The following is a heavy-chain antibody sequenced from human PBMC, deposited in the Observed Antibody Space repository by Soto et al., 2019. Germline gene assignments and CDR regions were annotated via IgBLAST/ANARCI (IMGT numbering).Heavy chain of an antibody. CDR3: AKPRYSSGWYGDFDY. Sequence: GGSLRLPCAASGFTVSSYAMSWVRQAPGKGLEWVSAIRGSGDSIYYADSVKGRFTISRDNSKNMLYLQMNSLRAGDTAVYYCAKPRYSSGWYGDFDYWGQGMLVTVSS. CDR2: IRGSGDSI. J-gene: IGHJ4*02. CDR1: GFTVSSYA. V-gene: IGHV3-23*01. D-gene: IGHD6-19*01.